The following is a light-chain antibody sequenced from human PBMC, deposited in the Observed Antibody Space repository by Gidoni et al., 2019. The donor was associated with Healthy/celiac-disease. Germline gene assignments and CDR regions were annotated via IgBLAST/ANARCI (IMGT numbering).Light chain of an antibody. CDR3: QQRSNWPPL. CDR2: DAS. J-gene: IGKJ4*01. V-gene: IGKV3-11*01. CDR1: QSVSSY. Sequence: ELVFTQSPATLSLSPGERATLSCRASQSVSSYLAWYQQKPGQPPRLLIYDASHRATGIPARFSGSGSGTDFTLTISSLEPEDFAVYYCQQRSNWPPLFGGGTKVEIK.